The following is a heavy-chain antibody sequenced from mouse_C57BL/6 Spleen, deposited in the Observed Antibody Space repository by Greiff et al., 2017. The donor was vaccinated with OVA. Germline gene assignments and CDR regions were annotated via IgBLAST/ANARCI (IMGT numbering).Heavy chain of an antibody. J-gene: IGHJ4*01. D-gene: IGHD2-3*01. CDR3: ARIYDGSLYAMDY. CDR1: GFNIKNTY. V-gene: IGHV14-3*01. CDR2: IDPANGNT. Sequence: VHVKQSVAELVRPGASVKLSCTASGFNIKNTYMHWVKQRPEQGLEWIGRIDPANGNTKYAPKFQGKATITADTSSNTAYLQLSSLTSEDTAIYYGARIYDGSLYAMDYWGQGTSVTVSS.